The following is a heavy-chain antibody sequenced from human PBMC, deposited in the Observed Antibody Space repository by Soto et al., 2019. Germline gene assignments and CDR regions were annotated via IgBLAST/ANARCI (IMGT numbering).Heavy chain of an antibody. J-gene: IGHJ4*02. D-gene: IGHD1-1*01. CDR1: GFTFSSYW. CDR3: ARDFRTDGMNY. V-gene: IGHV3-7*01. CDR2: IKQDGSEQ. Sequence: EVQLVESGGGLVQPGGSLRLSCAASGFTFSSYWMSWVRQAPGKGLEWVANIKQDGSEQYYVDSVKGRFTISRDNAKNSLYLQMNSLRVEDTAVYYCARDFRTDGMNYWGQGTLVTVSS.